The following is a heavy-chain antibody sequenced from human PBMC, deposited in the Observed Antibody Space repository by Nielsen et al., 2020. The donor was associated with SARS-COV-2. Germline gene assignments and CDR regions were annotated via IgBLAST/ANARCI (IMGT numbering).Heavy chain of an antibody. CDR1: GGSISSSNYY. J-gene: IGHJ4*02. CDR2: VYYSGTT. CDR3: ARHVGDTVVNFLHFDY. Sequence: SETLSLTCTVSGGSISSSNYYWGWIRQPPGKGLEWIGSVYYSGTTYYNPSLKSRVTISVDTSKNQFSLKLSSVTAADTAVYYCARHVGDTVVNFLHFDYWGQGTLVTVSS. V-gene: IGHV4-39*01. D-gene: IGHD4-23*01.